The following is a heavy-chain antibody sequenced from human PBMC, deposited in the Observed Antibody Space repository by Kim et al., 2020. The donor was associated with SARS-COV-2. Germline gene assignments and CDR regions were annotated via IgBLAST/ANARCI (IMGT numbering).Heavy chain of an antibody. J-gene: IGHJ4*02. CDR1: GFTFSSYG. Sequence: GGSLRLSCAASGFTFSSYGMHWVRQAPGKGLEWVAVISYDGSNKYYADSVKGRFTISRDNSKNTLYLQMNSLRAEDTAVYYCATAPLFDYWGQGTLVTVSS. CDR2: ISYDGSNK. V-gene: IGHV3-33*05. CDR3: ATAPLFDY.